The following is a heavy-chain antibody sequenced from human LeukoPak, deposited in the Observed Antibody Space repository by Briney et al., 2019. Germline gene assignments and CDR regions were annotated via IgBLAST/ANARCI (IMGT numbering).Heavy chain of an antibody. CDR3: ARGGVPAAHDY. J-gene: IGHJ4*02. Sequence: GGSLRLSCAASGFIFSSYGMHWVRQAPDKGLEWVAFIRCDGGRKYYVDSVKGRFTISRDNSKNTLYLQMNSLRAEDTAVYYCARGGVPAAHDYWGQGTLVSDSS. D-gene: IGHD2-2*01. V-gene: IGHV3-30*02. CDR1: GFIFSSYG. CDR2: IRCDGGRK.